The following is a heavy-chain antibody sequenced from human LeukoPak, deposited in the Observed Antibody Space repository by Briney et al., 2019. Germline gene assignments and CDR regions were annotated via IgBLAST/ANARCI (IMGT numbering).Heavy chain of an antibody. CDR3: ARTPRYCSSTSCYSYYFDY. D-gene: IGHD2-2*01. CDR1: GGSISSYY. Sequence: SETLSLTCTVSGGSISSYYWSWIRQPPGKGLEWIGYIYYSGSTNYNPSLKSRVTISVDTSKNQFSLKLSSVTAADTAVYYCARTPRYCSSTSCYSYYFDYWGQGTLVTVSS. CDR2: IYYSGST. J-gene: IGHJ4*02. V-gene: IGHV4-59*08.